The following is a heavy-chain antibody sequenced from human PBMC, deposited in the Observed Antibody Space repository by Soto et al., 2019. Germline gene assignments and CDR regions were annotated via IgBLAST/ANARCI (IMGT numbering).Heavy chain of an antibody. CDR3: AGYSGGWVPWGLDY. CDR2: ISSSSSYI. V-gene: IGHV3-21*01. CDR1: GFTFSSYS. D-gene: IGHD6-19*01. J-gene: IGHJ4*02. Sequence: EVQLVESGGGLVKPGGSLRLSCAASGFTFSSYSMNWVRQAPGKGLEWVSSISSSSSYIYYADSVKGRFTISRDNAKNSLYLQMNSLRAEDTAVYYCAGYSGGWVPWGLDYWGQGTLVTVSS.